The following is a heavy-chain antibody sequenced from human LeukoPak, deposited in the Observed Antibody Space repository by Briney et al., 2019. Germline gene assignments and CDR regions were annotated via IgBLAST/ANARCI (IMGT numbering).Heavy chain of an antibody. Sequence: GASVKVSCKASGYTFTSYGISWVRQAPGQGLEWMGWISAYNGNTNYAQKLQGRVTMTTDTSTSTAYMELRSLRSDDTAVYYCARDLLRITIFGVSTPTHYFDYWGQGTLVTVSS. CDR2: ISAYNGNT. CDR1: GYTFTSYG. V-gene: IGHV1-18*01. J-gene: IGHJ4*02. CDR3: ARDLLRITIFGVSTPTHYFDY. D-gene: IGHD3-3*01.